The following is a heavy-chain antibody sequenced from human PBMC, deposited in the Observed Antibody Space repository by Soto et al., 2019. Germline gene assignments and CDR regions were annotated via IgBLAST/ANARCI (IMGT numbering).Heavy chain of an antibody. J-gene: IGHJ4*02. V-gene: IGHV3-66*01. Sequence: EVQLVESGGGLVQPGGSLRLSCAASGFTVSSNYMSWVRQAPGKGLEWVSVIYSGGSTYYADSVKGRFTISRDNSQNTLYLQINSLRAEDTAVYYCARDPAYYFDYWGQGNLVTVSS. CDR1: GFTVSSNY. CDR2: IYSGGST. CDR3: ARDPAYYFDY.